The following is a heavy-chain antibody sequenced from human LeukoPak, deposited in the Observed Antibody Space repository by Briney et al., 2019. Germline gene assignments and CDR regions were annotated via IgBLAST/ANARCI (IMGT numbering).Heavy chain of an antibody. V-gene: IGHV3-74*01. CDR3: ARGHLGALDY. D-gene: IGHD1-26*01. Sequence: GGSLRLSCAASGFTFSSHWMHWVRHAPGKGLEWVSNIKTDGSETYYADSVKARFTISRDNAKNTLYMQMNSLRAEDMAVYYCARGHLGALDYWGQGTLVTVSS. CDR1: GFTFSSHW. J-gene: IGHJ4*02. CDR2: IKTDGSET.